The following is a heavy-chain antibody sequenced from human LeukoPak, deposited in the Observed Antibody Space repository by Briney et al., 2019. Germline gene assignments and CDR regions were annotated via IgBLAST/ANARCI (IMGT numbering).Heavy chain of an antibody. CDR1: GLTFSGAD. D-gene: IGHD3-10*01. Sequence: GGSLRLSCAASGLTFSGADMHWVRQASGKGLEWDGRIRTKGNRYATAYAASVKGRFAISRDDSKNTAYLQMNSLKTEDTAVYYCIHYGSGSYSTDYWGQGTLVTVSS. J-gene: IGHJ4*02. V-gene: IGHV3-73*01. CDR3: IHYGSGSYSTDY. CDR2: IRTKGNRYAT.